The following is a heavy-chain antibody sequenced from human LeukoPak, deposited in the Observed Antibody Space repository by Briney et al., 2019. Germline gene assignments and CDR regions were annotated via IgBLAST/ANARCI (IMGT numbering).Heavy chain of an antibody. Sequence: PETLSLTCTVSGGSISSTNYYWGWIRQPPGKGLEWIGSIYYSGSTYYNPSLKSRVTISVDTSKSQFSLNLRSVTAADTAVYYCARIFWSGYSGWYFDLWGRGTLVTVSS. CDR3: ARIFWSGYSGWYFDL. D-gene: IGHD3-3*01. CDR1: GGSISSTNYY. V-gene: IGHV4-39*01. CDR2: IYYSGST. J-gene: IGHJ2*01.